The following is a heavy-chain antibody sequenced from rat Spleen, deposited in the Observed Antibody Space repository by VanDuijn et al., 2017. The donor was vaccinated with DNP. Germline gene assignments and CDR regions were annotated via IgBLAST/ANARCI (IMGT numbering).Heavy chain of an antibody. D-gene: IGHD1-11*01. CDR2: ISTGGGNT. Sequence: EVKLVESGGGLVQPGRSLKLSCAASGFNFNDYWMGWVRQAPTKGLEWVASISTGGGNTYYRDSVKGRFTISRDNAKNTLYLQMDSRRSEDTATYYWAKDTTTEGPFAYWGQGTLVTVSS. V-gene: IGHV5-25*01. CDR3: AKDTTTEGPFAY. J-gene: IGHJ3*01. CDR1: GFNFNDYW.